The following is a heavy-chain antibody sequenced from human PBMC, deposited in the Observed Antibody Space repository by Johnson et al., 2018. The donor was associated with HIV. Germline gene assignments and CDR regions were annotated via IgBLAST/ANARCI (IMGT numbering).Heavy chain of an antibody. J-gene: IGHJ3*02. CDR2: INEDGTGK. CDR1: GFSFSTSY. D-gene: IGHD3-9*01. Sequence: MLLVESGGGLVQPGRSLRLSCAASGFSFSTSYMTWVRQAPGKGLEWVATINEDGTGKNHVDSVTGRFSISRDNTKNSLYLQMDSLRVDDTAVYYCARDPDWSAFDIWGQGTMVTVSS. V-gene: IGHV3-7*05. CDR3: ARDPDWSAFDI.